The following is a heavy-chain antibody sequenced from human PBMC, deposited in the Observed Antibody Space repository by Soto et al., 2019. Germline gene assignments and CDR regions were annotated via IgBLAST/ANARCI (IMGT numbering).Heavy chain of an antibody. CDR1: GFTFSNYA. V-gene: IGHV3-23*01. D-gene: IGHD5-18*01. CDR3: AKAGGYSYGGVRDAFHI. CDR2: ISGSGDTT. J-gene: IGHJ3*02. Sequence: EVQVLESGGGLVQPGGSLRLSCAASGFTFSNYAMTWVRQAPGRGLEWVSTISGSGDTTYYADCVKGRFTISRDNSKNHLDLQMKTMSAEDTAVYDCAKAGGYSYGGVRDAFHIWGQGTMVTVSS.